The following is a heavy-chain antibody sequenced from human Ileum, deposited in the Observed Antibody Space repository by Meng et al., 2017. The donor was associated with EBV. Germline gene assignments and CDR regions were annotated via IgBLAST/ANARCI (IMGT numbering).Heavy chain of an antibody. CDR2: IHHTRGP. D-gene: IGHD2-8*01. Sequence: GPGLGGPSGTIPLTVGVSCDSISNRHWWSWVRHSPGKGLEWIGEIHHTRGPNYNPSLKSRVIISVDKSNNPFSLRLSAVTAADTAVYYCASNGAFSLDHWGQGTLVTVSS. V-gene: IGHV4-4*02. CDR1: CDSISNRHW. J-gene: IGHJ4*02. CDR3: ASNGAFSLDH.